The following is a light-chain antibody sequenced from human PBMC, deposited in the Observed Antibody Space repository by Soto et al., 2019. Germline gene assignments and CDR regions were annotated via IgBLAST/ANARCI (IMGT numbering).Light chain of an antibody. V-gene: IGKV1-9*01. J-gene: IGKJ5*01. CDR3: QQLKSYPIT. CDR2: AAS. CDR1: QDISSY. Sequence: DIQLTQSPSFLSASVGDRVTITCRASQDISSYLAWYQQKPGKAPKLLIYAASTLQSGVPSRFSGSGSGTEFTLTISSLQPEDVATYYCQQLKSYPITFGQGTRLEIK.